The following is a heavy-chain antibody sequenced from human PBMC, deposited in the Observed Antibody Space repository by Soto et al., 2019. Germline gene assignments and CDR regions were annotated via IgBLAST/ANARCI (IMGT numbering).Heavy chain of an antibody. Sequence: QVQLQESGPGLVKPSETLSLTCAVSGASVSRIDFHWGWIRQPPGQGLEWIGSIYDAGTTFYNPSLKSRVTISADTSKNHFSLRLTSVTAADTAVYYCARRGSGHTFDYWGQGTLVTVSS. J-gene: IGHJ4*02. CDR1: GASVSRIDFH. V-gene: IGHV4-39*01. CDR3: ARRGSGHTFDY. CDR2: IYDAGTT. D-gene: IGHD3-10*01.